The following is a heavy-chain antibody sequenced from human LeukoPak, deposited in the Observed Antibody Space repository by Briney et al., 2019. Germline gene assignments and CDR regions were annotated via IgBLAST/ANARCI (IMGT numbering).Heavy chain of an antibody. Sequence: ASVKVSCKASGYTFTSYGISWVRQAPGQGLEWMGWISAYNGNTSYAQKLQGRVTMTTDTSTSTAYMELGSLRSDDTAVYYCARDRSVLAVAGRGVDYWGQGTLVTVSS. CDR1: GYTFTSYG. J-gene: IGHJ4*02. D-gene: IGHD6-19*01. CDR2: ISAYNGNT. CDR3: ARDRSVLAVAGRGVDY. V-gene: IGHV1-18*01.